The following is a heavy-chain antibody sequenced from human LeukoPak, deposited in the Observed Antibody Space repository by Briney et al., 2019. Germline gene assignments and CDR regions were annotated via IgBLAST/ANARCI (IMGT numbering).Heavy chain of an antibody. J-gene: IGHJ4*02. D-gene: IGHD5-18*01. V-gene: IGHV1-18*01. Sequence: ASVKVSCKASGYTFTSYGISWVRQAPGQGLEWMGWISAYNGNTNYAQKFQGRVTMTRDTSISTAYMELSRLRSDDTAAYYCARVGRGYKQGNFDYWGQGTLVTVSS. CDR1: GYTFTSYG. CDR3: ARVGRGYKQGNFDY. CDR2: ISAYNGNT.